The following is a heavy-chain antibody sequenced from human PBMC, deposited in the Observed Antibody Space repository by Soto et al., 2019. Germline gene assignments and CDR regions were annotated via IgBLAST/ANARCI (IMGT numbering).Heavy chain of an antibody. J-gene: IGHJ6*02. D-gene: IGHD3-10*01. CDR3: ARYGFKVYGMDV. Sequence: PSETLSLTCAVSGGSISSGGYSWSWIRQPPGKGLEWIGYIYHSGSTYYNPSLKSRVTISVDRSKNQFSLKLSSVTAADTAVHYCARYGFKVYGMDVWGQGTTVTVSS. CDR2: IYHSGST. CDR1: GGSISSGGYS. V-gene: IGHV4-30-2*01.